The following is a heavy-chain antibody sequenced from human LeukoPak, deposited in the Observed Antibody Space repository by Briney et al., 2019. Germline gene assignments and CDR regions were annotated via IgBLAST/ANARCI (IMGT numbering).Heavy chain of an antibody. D-gene: IGHD5-12*01. V-gene: IGHV3-30-3*01. CDR3: VKDVVEYSGTLGY. J-gene: IGHJ4*02. CDR2: ISYDGSNK. Sequence: GGSLTLSCAASGFTFSIYAMRWVPQPPGKGLEWVVVISYDGSNKYNAEPVKGRFTISRTNSKNTPYPQMNSLRAEDTAVYYCVKDVVEYSGTLGYWGQGTLVTVSS. CDR1: GFTFSIYA.